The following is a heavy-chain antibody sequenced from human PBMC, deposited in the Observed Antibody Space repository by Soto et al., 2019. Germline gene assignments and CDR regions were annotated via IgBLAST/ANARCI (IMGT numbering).Heavy chain of an antibody. Sequence: QVQLVQSGAEVKKPGASVKVSCKASGYTFTSYGISWVRQAPGQGLEWMGWISPDNRNTDYAQKFQGRVTMTTGTPTNIAYMERRSMTSYDTAVYYCGRDRSNSEYLGQRALVRVSS. CDR1: GYTFTSYG. V-gene: IGHV1-18*01. CDR3: GRDRSNSEY. J-gene: IGHJ4*02. CDR2: ISPDNRNT. D-gene: IGHD6-13*01.